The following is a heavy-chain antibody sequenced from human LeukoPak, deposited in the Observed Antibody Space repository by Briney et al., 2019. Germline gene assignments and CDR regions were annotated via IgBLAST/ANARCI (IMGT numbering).Heavy chain of an antibody. CDR3: ARDVGYDSSGYTYYYYGMDV. Sequence: PSETLSLTCTVSGGSISSSSYYWGWIRQPPGKGLEWIGSIYYSGSTYYNPSLKSRVTISVDTSKNQFSLKLSSVTAAGTAVYYCARDVGYDSSGYTYYYYGMDVWGQGTTVTVPS. J-gene: IGHJ6*02. D-gene: IGHD3-22*01. CDR1: GGSISSSSYY. CDR2: IYYSGST. V-gene: IGHV4-39*07.